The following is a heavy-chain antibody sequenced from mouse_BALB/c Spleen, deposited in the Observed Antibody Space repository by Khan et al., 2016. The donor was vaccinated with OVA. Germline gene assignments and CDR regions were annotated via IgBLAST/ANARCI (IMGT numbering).Heavy chain of an antibody. J-gene: IGHJ2*01. CDR1: GYSITSNYV. D-gene: IGHD1-1*01. CDR3: ARGNYYGYYFDY. V-gene: IGHV3-2*02. Sequence: VQLKQSGPGLVKPSQTLSLTCTVTGYSITSNYVWNWIRQFPGNKLEWMGFISYSDSNSYNPSLKSRISITRDTSQKQFFLQLNSVTNEDTATYYCARGNYYGYYFDYWGQGTTLTVSS. CDR2: ISYSDSN.